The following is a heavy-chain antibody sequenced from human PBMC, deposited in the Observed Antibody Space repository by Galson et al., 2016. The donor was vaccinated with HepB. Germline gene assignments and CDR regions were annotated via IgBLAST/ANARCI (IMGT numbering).Heavy chain of an antibody. V-gene: IGHV1-3*01. Sequence: SVKVSCKASGYTFTSYAMHWVRQAPGQRLEWMGWINAGNGNKKYSQKFQGRVSITRDTSATTVYMELSSLRSEDTAVYYCASQGGGYHFYYFDYWGQGTLVTVSS. D-gene: IGHD5-12*01. CDR2: INAGNGNK. CDR3: ASQGGGYHFYYFDY. J-gene: IGHJ4*02. CDR1: GYTFTSYA.